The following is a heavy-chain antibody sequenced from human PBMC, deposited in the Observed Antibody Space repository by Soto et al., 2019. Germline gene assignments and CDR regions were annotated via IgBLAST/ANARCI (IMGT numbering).Heavy chain of an antibody. J-gene: IGHJ6*02. V-gene: IGHV4-59*01. D-gene: IGHD5-18*01. Sequence: PSETLSLTCTVSGGSISSYYWSWIRQPPGKGLEWIGYIYYSGSTNYNPSLKSRVTISVDTSKNQFSLKLSSVTAADTAVYYCARGRVYSYGYDYYYGLDVWGQGTTVT. CDR1: GGSISSYY. CDR2: IYYSGST. CDR3: ARGRVYSYGYDYYYGLDV.